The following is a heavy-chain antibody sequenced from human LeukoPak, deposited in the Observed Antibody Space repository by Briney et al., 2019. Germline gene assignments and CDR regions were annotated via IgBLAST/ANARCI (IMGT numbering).Heavy chain of an antibody. V-gene: IGHV1-2*02. J-gene: IGHJ5*02. CDR1: GYTFTGYY. D-gene: IGHD2-2*01. CDR2: INPNSGGT. Sequence: ASVKVSCKASGYTFTGYYMHWVRQAPGPGLEWMGWINPNSGGTNYAQKFQGRVTMTRDTSISTAYMELSRLRSDDTAVYYCAILGYCSSTSCLQFDPWGQGTLVTVSS. CDR3: AILGYCSSTSCLQFDP.